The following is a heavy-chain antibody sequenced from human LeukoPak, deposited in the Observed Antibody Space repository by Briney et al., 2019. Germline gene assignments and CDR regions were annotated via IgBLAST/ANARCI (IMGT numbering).Heavy chain of an antibody. CDR2: INWNSGDA. V-gene: IGHV3-9*01. Sequence: PGGSLRLSCAASGFMFDDYAMHWVRQVPGKGLEWVSGINWNSGDAGYADSAKGRFTISRDNAKNTLYLQMNSLRAEDTAVYYCAREQGALDSWGQGTLVTVSS. J-gene: IGHJ4*02. CDR3: AREQGALDS. CDR1: GFMFDDYA.